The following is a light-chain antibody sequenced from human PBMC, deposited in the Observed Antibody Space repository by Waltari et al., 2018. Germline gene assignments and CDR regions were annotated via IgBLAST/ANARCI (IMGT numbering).Light chain of an antibody. CDR2: DAS. V-gene: IGKV3-11*01. J-gene: IGKJ4*01. CDR3: QHRSSWPLT. CDR1: QSVNNK. Sequence: EIVLTQSPATLSLSPGDRATLSCRASQSVNNKLAWYQQKPGQAPRLLIYDASTRATGVPARFSGSGSGTDLTLSISSLEPEDCAVYYCQHRSSWPLTFGGGTKLEIK.